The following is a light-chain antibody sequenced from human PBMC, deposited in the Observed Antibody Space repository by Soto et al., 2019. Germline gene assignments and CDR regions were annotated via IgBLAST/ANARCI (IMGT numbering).Light chain of an antibody. Sequence: EIVLNQSPGTLSLSPGERATLSCRASQSLSSNYLAWYQQKPGQAPRLLIYGASSRATGIPDRFSGSGSGTDFTLTISRLEPEDFAVFYCHQCDSSPWTFGQGTKVDI. V-gene: IGKV3-20*01. CDR1: QSLSSNY. CDR2: GAS. J-gene: IGKJ1*01. CDR3: HQCDSSPWT.